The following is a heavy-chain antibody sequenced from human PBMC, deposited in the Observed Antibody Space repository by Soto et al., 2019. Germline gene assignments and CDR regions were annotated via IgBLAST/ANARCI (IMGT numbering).Heavy chain of an antibody. CDR1: GGSITNSNW. J-gene: IGHJ4*02. CDR3: ARGPPIVGNTTPLDS. V-gene: IGHV4-4*02. CDR2: IYHAGST. Sequence: QVQLTESGPRLVKPSGTLSLTCTVSGGSITNSNWWSWVRLPPAKGLEWIGDIYHAGSTKYNPSLERRVTMSVDTSNNQFALTLTSVTAADTAVYFRARGPPIVGNTTPLDSWGQGTLVTVS. D-gene: IGHD1-26*01.